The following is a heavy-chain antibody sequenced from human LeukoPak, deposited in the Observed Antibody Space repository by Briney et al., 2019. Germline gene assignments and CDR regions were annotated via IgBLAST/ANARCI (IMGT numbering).Heavy chain of an antibody. CDR3: ARDAISGPMEELDY. Sequence: EASVKVSCKASGYTFTGYYMHWVRQAPGQGLEWMGWISAYNGNTNYAQKLQGRVTMTTDTSTSTAYMELRSLRSDDTAVYYCARDAISGPMEELDYWGQGTLVTVSS. V-gene: IGHV1-18*04. CDR1: GYTFTGYY. D-gene: IGHD1/OR15-1a*01. CDR2: ISAYNGNT. J-gene: IGHJ4*02.